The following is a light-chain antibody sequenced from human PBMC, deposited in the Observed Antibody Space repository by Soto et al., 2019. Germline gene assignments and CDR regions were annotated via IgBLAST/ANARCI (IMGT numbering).Light chain of an antibody. CDR1: QSVNNNS. CDR2: GAS. V-gene: IGKV3-20*01. Sequence: ELVLTQSPGTLSLSPGERATLSCRARQSVNNNSLAWSQQNPGQAPRLLIYGASSRATGIPDRFSGSGSGTDFNLTISRLEPEDFAVYYCQQYGSSQYTFGQGTKLEIK. CDR3: QQYGSSQYT. J-gene: IGKJ2*01.